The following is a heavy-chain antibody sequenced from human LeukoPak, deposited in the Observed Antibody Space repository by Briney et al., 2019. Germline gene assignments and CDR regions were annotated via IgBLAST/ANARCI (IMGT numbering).Heavy chain of an antibody. J-gene: IGHJ3*02. CDR1: GGSISSYY. CDR3: ARDMGEWDAFDI. Sequence: PSATLSLTCTVSGGSISSYYWSWIRQPPGKGLEWIGYIYYSGSTNYNPSLKSRVTISVDTSKNQFSLKLSSVTAADTAVYYCARDMGEWDAFDIWGQGTMVTVSS. V-gene: IGHV4-59*01. CDR2: IYYSGST. D-gene: IGHD1-26*01.